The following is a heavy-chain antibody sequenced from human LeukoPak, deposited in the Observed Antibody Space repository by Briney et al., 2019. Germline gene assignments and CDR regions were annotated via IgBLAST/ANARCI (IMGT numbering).Heavy chain of an antibody. Sequence: AGGSLRLSCAASGFTFSSYAMHWVRQAPGKGLEWVANIKQDGSEKYYVDSVKGRFTISRDNAKNSLYLQMNSLRAEDTAVYYCTRDKAVTGTYFDSWGQGTLVTVSS. CDR2: IKQDGSEK. D-gene: IGHD6-19*01. CDR1: GFTFSSYA. V-gene: IGHV3-7*01. CDR3: TRDKAVTGTYFDS. J-gene: IGHJ4*02.